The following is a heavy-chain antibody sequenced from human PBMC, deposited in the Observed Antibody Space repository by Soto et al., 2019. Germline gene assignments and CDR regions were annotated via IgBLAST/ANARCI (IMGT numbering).Heavy chain of an antibody. CDR2: IYYSGIT. J-gene: IGHJ4*02. CDR3: ARGGGVYYFDY. CDR1: GGSISSYY. V-gene: IGHV4-59*01. D-gene: IGHD2-8*02. Sequence: SDTLSLTCTVSGGSISSYYWSWIRQPPGKGLEWIGYIYYSGITDYNPSLKSRVTISVDTSKSQFSLKLSSVTAADTAVYYCARGGGVYYFDYWGQGTLVNVSS.